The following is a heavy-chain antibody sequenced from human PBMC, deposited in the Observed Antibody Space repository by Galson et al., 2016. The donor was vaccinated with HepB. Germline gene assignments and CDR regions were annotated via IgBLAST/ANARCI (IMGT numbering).Heavy chain of an antibody. CDR1: GGSFSEYY. Sequence: SETLSLTCAVFGGSFSEYYWSWIRQPPGKGLEWIGEIIHSGSTNYNPSLKSRVTISIDTSKYQFSLKLSSVTAADTAVFYCARRNNDAAFDIWGQGTMVTVSS. V-gene: IGHV4-34*12. CDR3: ARRNNDAAFDI. J-gene: IGHJ3*02. CDR2: IIHSGST. D-gene: IGHD1/OR15-1a*01.